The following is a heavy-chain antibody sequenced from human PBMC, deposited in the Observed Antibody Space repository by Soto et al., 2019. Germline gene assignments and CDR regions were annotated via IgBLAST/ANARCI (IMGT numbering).Heavy chain of an antibody. J-gene: IGHJ3*01. CDR3: ASWHEREHAYDV. Sequence: DVHRVESGGGLIQPGESLRLSCAAFGLTVSGKKYVAWVRQAPGKGLEWVSALYDVDGSFYADSVKGRFTTSSDSSKTTVYLQMNGLRPDDTAVYYCASWHEREHAYDVWGQGTTVTVSS. CDR2: LYDVDGS. CDR1: GLTVSGKKY. D-gene: IGHD1-1*01. V-gene: IGHV3-53*01.